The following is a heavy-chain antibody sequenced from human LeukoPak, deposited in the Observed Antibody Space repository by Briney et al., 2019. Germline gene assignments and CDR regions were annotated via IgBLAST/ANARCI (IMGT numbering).Heavy chain of an antibody. CDR3: AGEIAALGH. J-gene: IGHJ4*02. Sequence: SETLSLTCTVSGGSISSYYWSWIRQPPGKGLEWIGEINHSGSTNYNPSLKSRVTISVDTSKDQFSLNLSSVTAADTAVYYCAGEIAALGHWGQGTLVTVSS. V-gene: IGHV4-34*01. CDR2: INHSGST. CDR1: GGSISSYY. D-gene: IGHD6-6*01.